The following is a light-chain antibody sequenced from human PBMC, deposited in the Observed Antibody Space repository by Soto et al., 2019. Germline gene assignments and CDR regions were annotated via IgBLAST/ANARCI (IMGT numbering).Light chain of an antibody. V-gene: IGKV3-20*01. J-gene: IGKJ1*01. CDR2: GAS. Sequence: EIVLTQSPGTLSLSPGERATLSCRASQSISSSSLTWYQQKPGQAPRLLIYGASSRGAGIPDRFSGSGSGTDVTPTISRLEPEDFAVYYCQQYGPSRTFGQGTKVEIK. CDR1: QSISSSS. CDR3: QQYGPSRT.